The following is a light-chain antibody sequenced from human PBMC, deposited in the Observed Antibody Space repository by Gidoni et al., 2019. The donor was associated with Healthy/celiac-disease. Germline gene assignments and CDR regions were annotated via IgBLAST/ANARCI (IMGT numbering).Light chain of an antibody. CDR3: QQYNNWPPWT. Sequence: ETVMTQSPATLSVSPGERATLSCRASQSVSSNLAWYQQKPGQAPRLVIYGASTRSTGVPARFSGSGSSTEFSLTISSLQSEDFAVYYCQQYNNWPPWTFGQGTKVEIK. V-gene: IGKV3-15*01. CDR1: QSVSSN. CDR2: GAS. J-gene: IGKJ1*01.